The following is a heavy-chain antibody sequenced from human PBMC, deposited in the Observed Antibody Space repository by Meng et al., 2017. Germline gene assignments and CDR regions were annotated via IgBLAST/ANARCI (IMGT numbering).Heavy chain of an antibody. D-gene: IGHD1-26*01. CDR3: ARGSYSFDS. Sequence: QLKKAGPGLVKPSQTLFLICAIAGDSVTSNSAAWNWIRQSPSRGLEWLGRAYYRSKWYHDYAESVKSRISIDPDTSKNQFSLQLRSVTPEDSAVYYCARGSYSFDSWGQRTLVTVSS. V-gene: IGHV6-1*01. J-gene: IGHJ4*02. CDR1: GDSVTSNSAA. CDR2: AYYRSKWYH.